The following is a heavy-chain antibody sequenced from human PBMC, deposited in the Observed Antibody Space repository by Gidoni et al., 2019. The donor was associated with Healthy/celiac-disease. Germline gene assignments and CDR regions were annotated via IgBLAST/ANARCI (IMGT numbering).Heavy chain of an antibody. Sequence: TIYYADSVKGRFTISRDNAKNSLYLQMNSLRAEDTAVYYCARSSWATIFGVVIIEGPYFDYWGQGTLVTVSS. J-gene: IGHJ4*02. D-gene: IGHD3-3*01. CDR3: ARSSWATIFGVVIIEGPYFDY. V-gene: IGHV3-11*01. CDR2: TI.